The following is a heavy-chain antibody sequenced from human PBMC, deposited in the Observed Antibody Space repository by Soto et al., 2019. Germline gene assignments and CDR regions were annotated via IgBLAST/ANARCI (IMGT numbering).Heavy chain of an antibody. D-gene: IGHD2-15*01. CDR2: ISSSSSTI. CDR3: ASSGTAVVATPYFGY. Sequence: EVQLVESGGGLVQPGGPLRPSLAASGFTFSGYTINWAPQAPGKGLEGVSYISSSSSTIYYADSVKGRFTISRDNAKNSLYLQMNSLRDEDTAVYYCASSGTAVVATPYFGYWGQGTLVTVSS. V-gene: IGHV3-48*02. CDR1: GFTFSGYT. J-gene: IGHJ4*02.